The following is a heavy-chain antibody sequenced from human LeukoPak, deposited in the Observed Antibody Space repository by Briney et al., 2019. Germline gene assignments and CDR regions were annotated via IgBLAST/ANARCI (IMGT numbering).Heavy chain of an antibody. V-gene: IGHV3-48*02. CDR3: ARDSIVGASTDFDY. D-gene: IGHD1-26*01. Sequence: GGSLRLSCAASGFTFSTYSMNWVHQAPGKGLEWVSYISSSSSTIYYADSLKGRFTISRDNAKNSLYLQMNSLRDEDTAVYYCARDSIVGASTDFDYWGQGTLVTVSS. CDR1: GFTFSTYS. CDR2: ISSSSSTI. J-gene: IGHJ4*02.